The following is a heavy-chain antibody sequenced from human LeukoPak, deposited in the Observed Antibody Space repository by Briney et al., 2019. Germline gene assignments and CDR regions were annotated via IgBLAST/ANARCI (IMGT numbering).Heavy chain of an antibody. CDR2: ISGSGGST. V-gene: IGHV3-23*01. Sequence: GGSLRLSCAASGFTFSSHAMSWVRQAPGKGLEWVSAISGSGGSTYYADSVKGRFTIPRDNSKNTLYLQMNSLRAGDTAVYYWAKGRTPAVSADAFDIWGQGTMVTVSS. D-gene: IGHD3-10*01. CDR3: AKGRTPAVSADAFDI. CDR1: GFTFSSHA. J-gene: IGHJ3*02.